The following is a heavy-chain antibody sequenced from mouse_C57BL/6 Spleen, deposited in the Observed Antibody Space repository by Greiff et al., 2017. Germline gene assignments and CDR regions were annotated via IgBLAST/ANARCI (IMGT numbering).Heavy chain of an antibody. J-gene: IGHJ3*01. CDR2: IDPEDGDT. CDR1: GFNIKDYY. CDR3: TTWEDYGGFWFAY. Sequence: VQLQQSGAELVRPGASVKLSCTASGFNIKDYYMHWVKQRPEQGLEWIGRIDPEDGDTEYAPKFQGKATMTADTSSNTAYLQLSSLTSADTAVYYCTTWEDYGGFWFAYWGQGTLVTVSA. V-gene: IGHV14-1*01. D-gene: IGHD2-4*01.